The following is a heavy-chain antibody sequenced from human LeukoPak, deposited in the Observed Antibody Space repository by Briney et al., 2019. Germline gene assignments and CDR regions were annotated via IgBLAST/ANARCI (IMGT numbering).Heavy chain of an antibody. J-gene: IGHJ4*02. CDR2: IYPGDSDT. CDR1: GYSFTTYW. D-gene: IGHD2-15*01. CDR3: ARPRSGIGDFDY. Sequence: GESLEISCKGSGYSFTTYWIGWVRQVPGKGLEGMGIIYPGDSDTRYGPSFQGQVTISVDKSISTAYLQWSSLKASDTAMYFCARPRSGIGDFDYWGQGTLVTVSS. V-gene: IGHV5-51*01.